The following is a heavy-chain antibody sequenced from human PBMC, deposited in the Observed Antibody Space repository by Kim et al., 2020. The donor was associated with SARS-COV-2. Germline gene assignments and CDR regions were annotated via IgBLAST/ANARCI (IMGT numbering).Heavy chain of an antibody. Sequence: ASVKVSCKASGYTFSRYSIQWVRQAPGQSLEWMGWIRAGTYETRYSQKLRGRIIITRDTSASTDYMELSSLTSEDTAVYYCAREFVVPDDTGAFDICG. V-gene: IGHV1-3*01. CDR2: IRAGTYET. D-gene: IGHD2-21*01. J-gene: IGHJ2*01. CDR1: GYTFSRYS. CDR3: AREFVVPDDTGAFDI.